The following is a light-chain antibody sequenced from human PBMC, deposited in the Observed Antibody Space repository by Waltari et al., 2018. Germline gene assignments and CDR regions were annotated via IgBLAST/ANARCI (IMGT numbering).Light chain of an antibody. J-gene: IGLJ1*01. CDR2: EDT. V-gene: IGLV3-10*01. CDR1: ELPRKY. Sequence: SYELTQTPSVSVSPGQTARITCSGHELPRKYAYWFQQKSGQAPRLVIYEDTNRPSGIPGGVAGSSSGTVATLTITGAQVDDEADYYCYSSDSTGLRVFGGGTTVVVL. CDR3: YSSDSTGLRV.